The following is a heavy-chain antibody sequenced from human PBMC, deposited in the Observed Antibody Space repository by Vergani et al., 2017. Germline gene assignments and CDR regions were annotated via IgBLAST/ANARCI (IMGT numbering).Heavy chain of an antibody. J-gene: IGHJ6*03. CDR3: AREGARTECGNENYYYYMDV. V-gene: IGHV1-46*03. D-gene: IGHD5-12*01. Sequence: QVQLVQSGAEVKKPGASVKVSCKASGYTFTSYYMHWVRQAPGQGLEWMGIINPSGGSTRYAQKFQGRVTMTRDTSTSTVYMELSSLISEDTAVYYCAREGARTECGNENYYYYMDVWGKGTTVTVSS. CDR1: GYTFTSYY. CDR2: INPSGGST.